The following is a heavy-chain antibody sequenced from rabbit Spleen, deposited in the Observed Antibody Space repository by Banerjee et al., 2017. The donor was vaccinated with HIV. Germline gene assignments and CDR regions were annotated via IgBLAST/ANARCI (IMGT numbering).Heavy chain of an antibody. CDR3: ARDLVAVIGWNFSL. Sequence: EQLEESGGGLVKPEGSLTLTFKASGVSLNDKDVMCWVRQAPGKGLEWIACIYGGDGISTVYANWAKGRFIMSRTSSTKVTLQMTSLTAADTATYFCARDLVAVIGWNFSLWGPGTLVTVS. J-gene: IGHJ4*01. V-gene: IGHV1S45*01. CDR2: IYGGDGIST. D-gene: IGHD1-1*01. CDR1: GVSLNDKDV.